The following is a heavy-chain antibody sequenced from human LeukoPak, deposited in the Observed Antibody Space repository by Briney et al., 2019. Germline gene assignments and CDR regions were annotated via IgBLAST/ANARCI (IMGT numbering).Heavy chain of an antibody. CDR2: INHSGST. CDR1: GGSFSGYY. D-gene: IGHD3-10*01. CDR3: ARVGTYYRSLDS. Sequence: SETLSLTCAVYGGSFSGYYWSWIRQPPGKGLEWIGEINHSGSTNYNPSLKSRATISLDTSKNQFSLKLSSVTAADTAVYYCARVGTYYRSLDSWGQGTLVTVSS. J-gene: IGHJ4*02. V-gene: IGHV4-34*01.